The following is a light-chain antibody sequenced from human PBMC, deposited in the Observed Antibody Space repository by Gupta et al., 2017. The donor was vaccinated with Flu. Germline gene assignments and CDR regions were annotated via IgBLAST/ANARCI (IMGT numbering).Light chain of an antibody. Sequence: EIVMTQSPATLSVSPGERATLSCRASQSVSSNLAWYQQKLGQAPRLLIYGASTRATGIPARFSGSGSGTEFTLTISSLQSEDFAVYYCQQYVNWWTFGQGTKVEIK. CDR2: GAS. V-gene: IGKV3-15*01. J-gene: IGKJ1*01. CDR3: QQYVNWWT. CDR1: QSVSSN.